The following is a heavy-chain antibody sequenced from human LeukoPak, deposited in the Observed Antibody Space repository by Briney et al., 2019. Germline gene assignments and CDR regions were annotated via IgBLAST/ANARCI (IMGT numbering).Heavy chain of an antibody. CDR2: IRSKAYGGTP. CDR3: TLSPLMTFGEPQEVDY. Sequence: GSLRLSCTASGFTFGDYAMSWVRQAPGKGLEWVGFIRSKAYGGTPEYAASVKGRFTISRDDSKSIAYLQMNSLKTEDTAVYYCTLSPLMTFGEPQEVDYWGQGTLVTVSS. V-gene: IGHV3-49*04. J-gene: IGHJ4*02. D-gene: IGHD3-10*01. CDR1: GFTFGDYA.